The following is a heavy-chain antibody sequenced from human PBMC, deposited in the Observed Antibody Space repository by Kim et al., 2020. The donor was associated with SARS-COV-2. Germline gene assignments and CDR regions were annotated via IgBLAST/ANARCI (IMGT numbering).Heavy chain of an antibody. CDR3: AKDLRSGYFDC. D-gene: IGHD3-3*01. CDR2: IWYYGTNE. Sequence: GGSLRLSCAASGFTFINYCMHWVRQAPGKGLEWVAVIWYYGTNEDYADSVKGRFTISRDNFKNTLYLQMNILRAEVTAVYYCAKDLRSGYFDCWRQGDLV. V-gene: IGHV3-33*06. J-gene: IGHJ4*02. CDR1: GFTFINYC.